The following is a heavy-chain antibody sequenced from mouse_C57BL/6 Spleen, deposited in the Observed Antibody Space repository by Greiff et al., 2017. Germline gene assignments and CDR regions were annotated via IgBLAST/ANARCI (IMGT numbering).Heavy chain of an antibody. D-gene: IGHD1-1*01. CDR3: ARGPYYYGSSYGFAY. Sequence: EVQLQQSGPELVKPGASVKIPCKASGYTFTDYNMDWVKQSHGKSLEWIGDINPNNGGTIYNQKFKGKATLTLDKSSSTAYMELRSLTSEDTAVYYCARGPYYYGSSYGFAYWGQGTLVTVSA. CDR2: INPNNGGT. CDR1: GYTFTDYN. J-gene: IGHJ3*01. V-gene: IGHV1-18*01.